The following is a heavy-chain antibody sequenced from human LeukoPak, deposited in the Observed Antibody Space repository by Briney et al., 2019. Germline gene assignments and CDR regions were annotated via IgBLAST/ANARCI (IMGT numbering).Heavy chain of an antibody. D-gene: IGHD3-3*01. CDR3: AKGITIFGVIIIREYYFDY. Sequence: GGSLRLSCAASGFTFSSYGMHWVRQAPGKGLEWVAFIRYDGSKKYYADSVKGRFTISRDNSKNTLYLQMNSLRAEDTAVYYCAKGITIFGVIIIREYYFDYWGQGTLVTVSS. CDR2: IRYDGSKK. J-gene: IGHJ4*02. V-gene: IGHV3-30*02. CDR1: GFTFSSYG.